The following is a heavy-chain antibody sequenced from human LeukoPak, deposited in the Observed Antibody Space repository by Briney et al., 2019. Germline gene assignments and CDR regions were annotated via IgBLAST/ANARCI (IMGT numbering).Heavy chain of an antibody. V-gene: IGHV3-11*04. CDR2: ISSSGSTI. D-gene: IGHD3-22*01. J-gene: IGHJ4*02. CDR3: ARAPLRDSSGYFFDY. CDR1: GFTFSDYY. Sequence: GGSLRLSCAASGFTFSDYYMSWFRQAPGKGLEGVSYISSSGSTIYYADSVKGRFTISRDNAKNSLYLQMNSLRAEDTAVYYCARAPLRDSSGYFFDYWGQGTLVTVSS.